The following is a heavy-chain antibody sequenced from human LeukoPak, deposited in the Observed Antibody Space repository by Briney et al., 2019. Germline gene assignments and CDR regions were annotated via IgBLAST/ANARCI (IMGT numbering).Heavy chain of an antibody. CDR2: ISGSGGST. D-gene: IGHD3-10*01. CDR3: AKQPMVRGITFDY. Sequence: GGSLRLSCAASGFTFSSYAMSWVRQAPGKGLEWVSAISGSGGSTYYADSVKGQFTISRDNSKNTLYLQMNSLRAEDTAVYYCAKQPMVRGITFDYWGQGTLVTVSS. V-gene: IGHV3-23*01. J-gene: IGHJ4*02. CDR1: GFTFSSYA.